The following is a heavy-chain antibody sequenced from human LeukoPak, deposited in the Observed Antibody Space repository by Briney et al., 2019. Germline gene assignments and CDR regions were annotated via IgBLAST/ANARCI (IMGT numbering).Heavy chain of an antibody. Sequence: GGSLRLSCAASGFTFSSYAMSWVRQAPGKGLEWVSAISGSGGSTYYADSVKGRFTISRDNSKNTLYLQMNSLRAEDTAVYYCAKGSAAPTPYYYYYMDVWGEGTTVTVSS. CDR1: GFTFSSYA. CDR2: ISGSGGST. D-gene: IGHD2-15*01. V-gene: IGHV3-23*01. CDR3: AKGSAAPTPYYYYYMDV. J-gene: IGHJ6*03.